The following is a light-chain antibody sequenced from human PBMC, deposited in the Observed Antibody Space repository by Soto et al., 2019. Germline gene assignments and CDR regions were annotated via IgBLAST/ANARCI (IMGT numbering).Light chain of an antibody. Sequence: QSALTQPASVSGSPGQSIDIYCTGSSRDVGRYNFVSWYRQEPGKAPKLIIYDVNNRAPGVSHRFSGSKSGNTASLNIPGLQAEDEADYYCSSFISHREVFGGGTKLTVL. V-gene: IGLV2-14*01. J-gene: IGLJ3*02. CDR3: SSFISHREV. CDR1: SRDVGRYNF. CDR2: DVN.